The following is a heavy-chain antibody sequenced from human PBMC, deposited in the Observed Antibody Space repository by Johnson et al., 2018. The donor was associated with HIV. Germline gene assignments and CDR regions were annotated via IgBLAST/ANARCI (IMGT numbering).Heavy chain of an antibody. CDR3: ARSQTMIVDGADAFDI. J-gene: IGHJ3*02. V-gene: IGHV3-30-3*01. Sequence: QVQLVESGGGLVQPGGSLRLSCAASGFTFSSYAMHWVRQAPGKGLEWVAVISYDGSNKYYADSVKGRFTISRDNSKNTLYLQMNSLRAEDTAVYYCARSQTMIVDGADAFDIWGQGTMVTVFS. D-gene: IGHD3-22*01. CDR2: ISYDGSNK. CDR1: GFTFSSYA.